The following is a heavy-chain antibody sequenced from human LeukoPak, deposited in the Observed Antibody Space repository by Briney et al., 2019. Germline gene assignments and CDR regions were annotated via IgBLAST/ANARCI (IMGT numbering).Heavy chain of an antibody. CDR2: IYYSGST. CDR1: GGSFSGYY. Sequence: PSETLSLTCAVYGGSFSGYYWSWIRQPPGKGLEWIGSIYYSGSTYYNPSLKSRVTMSVDTSKNQFSLKLNSVTAADTAVFYCARVRYSSSWYFFDYWGQGTLVTVSS. CDR3: ARVRYSSSWYFFDY. D-gene: IGHD6-13*01. J-gene: IGHJ4*02. V-gene: IGHV4-34*01.